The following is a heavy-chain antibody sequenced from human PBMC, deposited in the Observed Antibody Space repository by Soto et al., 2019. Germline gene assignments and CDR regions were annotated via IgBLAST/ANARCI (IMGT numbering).Heavy chain of an antibody. CDR2: INTDGSST. D-gene: IGHD1-26*01. V-gene: IGHV3-74*01. J-gene: IGHJ4*02. CDR3: ARASGSNIHFDY. Sequence: EVQLVESGGGLVQPGGSLRLSCAASGLTFSSYWMHWVRQAPGKGLVWVSRINTDGSSTTYADSVKGRFTISRDNTKNTLYLQMNSLRVEDTAVYYSARASGSNIHFDYWGQGTLVTVSS. CDR1: GLTFSSYW.